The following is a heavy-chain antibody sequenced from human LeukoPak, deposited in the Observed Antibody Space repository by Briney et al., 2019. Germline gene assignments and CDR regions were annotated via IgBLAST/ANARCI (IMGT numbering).Heavy chain of an antibody. D-gene: IGHD3-22*01. Sequence: GGSLRLSCTASGFTFGDYAMSWIRQAPGKGLEWVGFIRSKAYGETADYAASVKGRFTISRDNSKNTLYLQMNSLRAEDTAVYYCAKLYYYDSSGKGEYYFDYWGQGTLVTVSS. V-gene: IGHV3-49*03. CDR1: GFTFGDYA. CDR2: IRSKAYGETA. J-gene: IGHJ4*02. CDR3: AKLYYYDSSGKGEYYFDY.